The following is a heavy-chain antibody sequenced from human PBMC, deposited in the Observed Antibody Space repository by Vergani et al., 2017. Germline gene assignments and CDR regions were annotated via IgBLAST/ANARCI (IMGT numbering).Heavy chain of an antibody. CDR2: INPNTGGT. V-gene: IGHV1-2*02. J-gene: IGHJ4*02. CDR3: AKGATYFDY. CDR1: GYTFIGYY. Sequence: QVQQVQPGAEVKKPGASVKVSCKHSGYTFIGYYMHWVRQGPGQGLKWMGWINPNTGGTNYAQKFQGRVTLTRDTSISTAYMELSRLRSDDTAIYYCAKGATYFDYWGQGTKVTVSS.